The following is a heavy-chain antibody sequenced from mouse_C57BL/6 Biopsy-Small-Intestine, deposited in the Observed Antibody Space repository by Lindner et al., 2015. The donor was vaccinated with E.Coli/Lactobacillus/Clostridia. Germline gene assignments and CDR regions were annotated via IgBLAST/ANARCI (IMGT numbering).Heavy chain of an antibody. CDR1: GYTFTSYA. CDR3: ARTDELNWNDDMAFDI. V-gene: IGHV1-81*01. CDR2: IIPILGIA. J-gene: IGHJ3*01. D-gene: IGHD4-1*01. Sequence: SVKVSCKASGYTFTSYAISWVRQAPGQGLEWMGRIIPILGIANYAQKFQGRVTITADKSTSTAYMELSSLRSEDTAVYYCARTDELNWNDDMAFDIWGQGTMVTVSS.